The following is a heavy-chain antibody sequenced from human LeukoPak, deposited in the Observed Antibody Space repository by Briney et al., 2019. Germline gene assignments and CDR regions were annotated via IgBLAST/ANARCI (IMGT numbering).Heavy chain of an antibody. CDR1: GGSISSYY. V-gene: IGHV4-59*01. Sequence: SETLSLTCTVSGGSISSYYWSWIRQPPGRGLEWIGYIYYSGSTNYNPSLKSRVTISVDTSKNQFSLKLSSVTAADTAMYYCARAYIAAAGTVGLGEVDYWGQGTLVTVSS. CDR2: IYYSGST. CDR3: ARAYIAAAGTVGLGEVDY. D-gene: IGHD6-13*01. J-gene: IGHJ4*02.